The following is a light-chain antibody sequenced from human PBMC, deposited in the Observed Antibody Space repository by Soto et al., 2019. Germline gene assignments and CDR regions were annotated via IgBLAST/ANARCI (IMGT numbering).Light chain of an antibody. J-gene: IGKJ2*01. V-gene: IGKV3-20*01. Sequence: EIVLTQSPGTLSLSQGERATLSCRASQSVSSSYLAWYQQKPGQAPRLLIYGASSRATGIPDRFSGSGSGTDFTLTISRLEPEDFAVYYCQQYGSSPLVTFGQGIKLEIK. CDR3: QQYGSSPLVT. CDR2: GAS. CDR1: QSVSSSY.